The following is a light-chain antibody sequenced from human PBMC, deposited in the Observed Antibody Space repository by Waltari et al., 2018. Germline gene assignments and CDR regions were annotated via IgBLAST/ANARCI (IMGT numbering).Light chain of an antibody. J-gene: IGLJ2*01. CDR3: SSYMDTTALEL. Sequence: QSALTQPASVSGSPGQSITISCTGTSSDIGSYNYVSWYQQHPGKAPKLIIFDVPNRRSVVAHRFSGSKSSNTASLIISGLQGEDEADYYCSSYMDTTALELFGGGTSLTVL. V-gene: IGLV2-14*03. CDR2: DVP. CDR1: SSDIGSYNY.